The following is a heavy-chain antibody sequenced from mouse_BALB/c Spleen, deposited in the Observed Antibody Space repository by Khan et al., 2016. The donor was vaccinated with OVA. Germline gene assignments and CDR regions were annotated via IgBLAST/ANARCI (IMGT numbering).Heavy chain of an antibody. D-gene: IGHD2-13*01. Sequence: EVQLLETGGGLEKPGGSLKLSCEASGFTFSDYYMYWVRQTPEKRLEWVATISDVGSYIYYLDNVKGRFTISRDNAKNNLYLQMNSLKSEDTAMYYCIRGYYGDPFAYWGHGTLVTVSA. CDR2: ISDVGSYI. CDR1: GFTFSDYY. J-gene: IGHJ3*01. V-gene: IGHV5-4*02. CDR3: IRGYYGDPFAY.